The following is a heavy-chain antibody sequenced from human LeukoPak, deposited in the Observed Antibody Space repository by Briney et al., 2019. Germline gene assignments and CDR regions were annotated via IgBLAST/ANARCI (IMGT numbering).Heavy chain of an antibody. J-gene: IGHJ5*02. Sequence: GESLKISCKGSGYSINNYWIGWVRQMPGKGLEWMGIVYPADSDIRYSPSFQGQVTISADKSISTAYLQWSSLKASDTAMYYCARQEYCSGGSCYTWFDPWGQGTPVTVSS. V-gene: IGHV5-51*01. CDR3: ARQEYCSGGSCYTWFDP. CDR1: GYSINNYW. CDR2: VYPADSDI. D-gene: IGHD2-15*01.